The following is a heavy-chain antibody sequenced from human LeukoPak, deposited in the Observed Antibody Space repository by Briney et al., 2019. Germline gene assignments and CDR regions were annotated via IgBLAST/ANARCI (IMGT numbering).Heavy chain of an antibody. D-gene: IGHD2/OR15-2a*01. V-gene: IGHV4-59*01. Sequence: SETLSLTCTVSGGSISSYYWSWIRQPPGKGLEWIGYIYYSGSTNYNPSLKNRVTISVDTSKNQFSLTLNSVTAADTAVYYCARDFSAAFDIWGQGTMVTVSS. CDR3: ARDFSAAFDI. CDR1: GGSISSYY. CDR2: IYYSGST. J-gene: IGHJ3*02.